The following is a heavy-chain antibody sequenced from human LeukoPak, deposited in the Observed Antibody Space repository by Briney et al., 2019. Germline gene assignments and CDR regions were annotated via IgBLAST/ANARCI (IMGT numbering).Heavy chain of an antibody. J-gene: IGHJ6*03. CDR3: ARPLHSSGYLNAMDV. Sequence: GGSLRLSCAASGFTFDDYGMIWVRQAPGKGLEWVSGINWNGGSTAYADSVKGRFTISRDNVKNSLYLQMNSLRAEDTALYYCARPLHSSGYLNAMDVWGKGTTVTVSS. D-gene: IGHD3-22*01. CDR1: GFTFDDYG. V-gene: IGHV3-20*04. CDR2: INWNGGST.